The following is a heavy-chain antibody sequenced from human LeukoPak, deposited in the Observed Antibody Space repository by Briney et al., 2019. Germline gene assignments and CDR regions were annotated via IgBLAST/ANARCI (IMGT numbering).Heavy chain of an antibody. D-gene: IGHD4-17*01. J-gene: IGHJ5*02. V-gene: IGHV3-23*01. CDR3: AKDQEVKDGDYVANWFDP. CDR2: ISGSGGST. Sequence: PGGSLRLSCAASGFTVSSNYMSWVRQAPGKGLEWVSAISGSGGSTYYADSVKGRFTISRDNSKNTLYLQMNSLRAEDTAVYYCAKDQEVKDGDYVANWFDPWGQGTLVTVSS. CDR1: GFTVSSNY.